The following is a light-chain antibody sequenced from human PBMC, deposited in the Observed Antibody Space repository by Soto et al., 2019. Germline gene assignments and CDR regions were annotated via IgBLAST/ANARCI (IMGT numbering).Light chain of an antibody. J-gene: IGLJ1*01. Sequence: QSALTQPPSASGSPGQSVTISCTGTSSDVGGYNYVSWCQQHPGKAPKLMIYEVTKRPSGVPDRFSGSKSGNTASLTVSGLLAEDEAYYYCASYAGSNKVFGTGTKLTVL. CDR3: ASYAGSNKV. CDR1: SSDVGGYNY. CDR2: EVT. V-gene: IGLV2-8*01.